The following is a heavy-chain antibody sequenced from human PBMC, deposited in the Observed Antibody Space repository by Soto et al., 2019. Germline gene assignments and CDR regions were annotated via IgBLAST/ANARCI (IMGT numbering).Heavy chain of an antibody. V-gene: IGHV3-33*01. D-gene: IGHD4-17*01. J-gene: IGHJ4*02. CDR2: IWYDGSNK. CDR3: ASHMTTVTTSLDY. CDR1: GFTFSSYG. Sequence: PGGSLRLSCAASGFTFSSYGMHWVRQAPGKGLEWVAVIWYDGSNKYYADAVKGRFTISRDNSKNTLYLQMNSLRAEDTAVYYCASHMTTVTTSLDYWGQGTLVTVSS.